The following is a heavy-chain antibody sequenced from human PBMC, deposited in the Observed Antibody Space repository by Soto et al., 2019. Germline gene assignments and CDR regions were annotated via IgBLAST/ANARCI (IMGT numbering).Heavy chain of an antibody. Sequence: QVQLQESGPGLVKPSQTLSLTCTVSGGSITSSGYYWSWIRQHPGEGLEWIGFMSNSGRTPYNPSLKGAVTISVDRLSNHFPLNLKPVTAAAPAFFYWARGGGSTKVDYWGQGTLVTVSP. J-gene: IGHJ4*02. CDR3: ARGGGSTKVDY. D-gene: IGHD2-2*01. CDR1: GGSITSSGYY. V-gene: IGHV4-31*01. CDR2: MSNSGRT.